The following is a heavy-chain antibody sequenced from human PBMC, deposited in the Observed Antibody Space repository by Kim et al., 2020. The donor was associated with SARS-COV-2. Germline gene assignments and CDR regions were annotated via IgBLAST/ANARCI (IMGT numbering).Heavy chain of an antibody. CDR3: AREVGVNAFDI. V-gene: IGHV1-3*02. Sequence: NTKYSQDFQDRVTIIRDRSASTVYLELTSLRSEDMAVFYCAREVGVNAFDIWGQGTMVTVSS. D-gene: IGHD1-26*01. CDR2: NT. J-gene: IGHJ3*02.